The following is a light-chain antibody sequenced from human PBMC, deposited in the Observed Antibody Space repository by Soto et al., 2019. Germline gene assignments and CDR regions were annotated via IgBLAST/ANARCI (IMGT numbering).Light chain of an antibody. J-gene: IGKJ3*01. CDR2: GAS. CDR1: QSVSSTF. Sequence: EIVLTQSPGTLSLSPGERATLSCRASQSVSSTFLGWYQQRRGQAPRLLIYGASTRATGIPDRFSGRGSGTDFTLTISGLEPEDFAVYYCQHYGNSQFTFGPGTKLDIK. V-gene: IGKV3-20*01. CDR3: QHYGNSQFT.